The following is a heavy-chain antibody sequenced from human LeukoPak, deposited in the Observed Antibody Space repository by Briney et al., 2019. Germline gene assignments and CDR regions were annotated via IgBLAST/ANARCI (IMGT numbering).Heavy chain of an antibody. V-gene: IGHV1-69*05. CDR1: GGTFSSYA. CDR3: ASVYKNGMDV. Sequence: ASVKVSCKASGGTFSSYAISWVRQAPGQGLEWMGGIIPIFGTANYAQKFQGRATLTRATSTSTVYMELSSLRSEDTAVYYCASVYKNGMDVWGQGTTVIVSS. CDR2: IIPIFGTA. J-gene: IGHJ6*02. D-gene: IGHD5-24*01.